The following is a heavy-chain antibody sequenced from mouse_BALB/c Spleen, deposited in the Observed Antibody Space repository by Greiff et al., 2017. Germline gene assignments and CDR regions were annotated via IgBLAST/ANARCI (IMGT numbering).Heavy chain of an antibody. V-gene: IGHV5-12-1*01. CDR1: GFAFSSYD. CDR3: ARRGYYGSSHQAWFAY. CDR2: ISSGGGST. J-gene: IGHJ3*01. D-gene: IGHD1-1*01. Sequence: EVQLVESGGGLVKPGGSLKLSCAASGFAFSSYDMSWVRQTPEKRLEWVAYISSGGGSTYYPDTVKGRFTISRDNAKNTLYLQMSSLKSEDTAMYYCARRGYYGSSHQAWFAYWGQGTLVTVSA.